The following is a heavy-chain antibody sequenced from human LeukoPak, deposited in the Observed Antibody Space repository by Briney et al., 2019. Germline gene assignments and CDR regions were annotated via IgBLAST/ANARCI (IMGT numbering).Heavy chain of an antibody. CDR1: GFTFSSYS. CDR2: IRYDGSNK. CDR3: AKGNSSWYGRYYFDY. D-gene: IGHD6-13*01. J-gene: IGHJ4*02. V-gene: IGHV3-30*02. Sequence: PGGSLRLSCAASGFTFSSYSMNWVRQAPGKGLEWVAFIRYDGSNKYYADSVKGRFTISRDNSKNTLYLQMNSLRAEDTAVYYCAKGNSSWYGRYYFDYWGQGTLVTVSS.